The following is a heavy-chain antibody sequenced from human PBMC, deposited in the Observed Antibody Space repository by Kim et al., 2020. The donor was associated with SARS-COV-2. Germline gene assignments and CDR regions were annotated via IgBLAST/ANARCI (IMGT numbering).Heavy chain of an antibody. J-gene: IGHJ5*02. CDR3: VKDLGSWRFDP. V-gene: IGHV3-23*01. CDR2: ITRSSDIT. Sequence: GGSLRLSCIVSGFTFNNYAMSWVRQAPGKGLEWVSAITRSSDITNYADSVKGRFTISRDNSKNTVYLEMNSLRDEDTAVYYCVKDLGSWRFDPWGQGTLVTVS. D-gene: IGHD6-13*01. CDR1: GFTFNNYA.